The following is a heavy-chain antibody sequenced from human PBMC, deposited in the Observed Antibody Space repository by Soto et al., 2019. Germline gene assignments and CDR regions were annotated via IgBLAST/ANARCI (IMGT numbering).Heavy chain of an antibody. V-gene: IGHV1-69*13. CDR3: ARDLTGTSAYNWFDP. J-gene: IGHJ5*02. CDR1: GGTFSSYA. CDR2: IIPIFGTA. Sequence: EASVKVSCKASGGTFSSYAISWVRQAPGQGLEWMGGIIPIFGTANYAQKFQGRVTITADESTSTAYMELSSLRSEDTAVYYCARDLTGTSAYNWFDPWGQGTLVTGSS. D-gene: IGHD1-20*01.